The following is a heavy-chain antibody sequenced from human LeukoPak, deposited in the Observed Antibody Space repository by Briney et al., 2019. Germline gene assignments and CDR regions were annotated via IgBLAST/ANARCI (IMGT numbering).Heavy chain of an antibody. V-gene: IGHV3-23*01. J-gene: IGHJ3*02. CDR1: GFTFSSYA. Sequence: GGSLRLSCAASGFTFSSYAMSWVRQAPGKGLEWVSAISGSGGSTYYADSVKGRFTISRYNSKNTLYLQMNSLRAEDTAVYYCAKVERDILTGPDAFDIWGQGTMVTVSS. CDR2: ISGSGGST. D-gene: IGHD3-9*01. CDR3: AKVERDILTGPDAFDI.